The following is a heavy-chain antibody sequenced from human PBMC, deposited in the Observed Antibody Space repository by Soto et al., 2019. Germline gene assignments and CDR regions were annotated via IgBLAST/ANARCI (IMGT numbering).Heavy chain of an antibody. Sequence: RRLSCAASGFTVSSNYMSWVRQAPGKGLEWVSVIYSGGSTYYADSVKGRFTISRDNSKNTLYLQMNSLRAEDTAVYYCAREDCSGGSCYSHYWGQGTLVTVSS. J-gene: IGHJ4*02. CDR3: AREDCSGGSCYSHY. CDR1: GFTVSSNY. CDR2: IYSGGST. V-gene: IGHV3-53*01. D-gene: IGHD2-15*01.